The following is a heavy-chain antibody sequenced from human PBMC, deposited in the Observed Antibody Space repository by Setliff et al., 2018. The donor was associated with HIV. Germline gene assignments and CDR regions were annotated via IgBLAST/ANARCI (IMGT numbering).Heavy chain of an antibody. V-gene: IGHV3-30*07. D-gene: IGHD1-20*01. Sequence: GGSLRLSCVASGFTFSTFGMYWVRQAPAKGLEWVSAISYDGRTTHYADSVMGRFTISRDNSNNTLSLQMNSLRAEDTALYYCAKCQGYNWNDGKVAPFDYWGQGALVTVSS. CDR2: ISYDGRTT. J-gene: IGHJ4*02. CDR3: AKCQGYNWNDGKVAPFDY. CDR1: GFTFSTFG.